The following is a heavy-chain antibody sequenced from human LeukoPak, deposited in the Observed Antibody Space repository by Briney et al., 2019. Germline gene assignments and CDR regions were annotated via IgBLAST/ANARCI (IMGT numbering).Heavy chain of an antibody. CDR2: ISGSGGST. V-gene: IGHV3-23*01. Sequence: GSLRLSCAASGFTFSSYAMSWVRQAPGKGLEWVSAISGSGGSTYYADSVKGRFTISRDNSKNTLYLQMNSLRAEDTAVYYCARDRGSIAAAGNDYWGQGTLSPSPQ. CDR1: GFTFSSYA. J-gene: IGHJ4*02. CDR3: ARDRGSIAAAGNDY. D-gene: IGHD6-13*01.